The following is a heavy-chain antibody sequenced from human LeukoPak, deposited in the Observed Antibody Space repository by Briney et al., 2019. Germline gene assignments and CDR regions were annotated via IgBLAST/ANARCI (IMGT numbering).Heavy chain of an antibody. CDR3: ARAGYSYNTGYYFDY. CDR1: GGSISSYY. CDR2: IYYTGAT. V-gene: IGHV4-59*01. Sequence: PSETLSLTCTVSGGSISSYYWTWIRLPPGKGLEWIGYIYYTGATYYNPSLKSRVTISLDKSKNQFSLKLSSVTAADAAVYYCARAGYSYNTGYYFDYWGQGALVTVSS. J-gene: IGHJ4*02. D-gene: IGHD5-18*01.